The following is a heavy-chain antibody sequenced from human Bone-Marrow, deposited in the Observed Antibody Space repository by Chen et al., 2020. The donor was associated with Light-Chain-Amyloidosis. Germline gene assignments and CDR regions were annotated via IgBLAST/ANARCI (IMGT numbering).Heavy chain of an antibody. CDR1: GGSISSSSYY. V-gene: IGHV4-39*07. CDR3: ARATATYYDFWSGYYSFDY. D-gene: IGHD3-3*01. J-gene: IGHJ4*02. Sequence: QLQLQESGPGLVKPSETLSLTSTVSGGSISSSSYYWGWIRQPPGKGLEWIGSIYYSGSTYYNPSLKSRVTISVDTSKNQFSLKLSSVTAADTAVYYCARATATYYDFWSGYYSFDYWGQGTLVTVSS. CDR2: IYYSGST.